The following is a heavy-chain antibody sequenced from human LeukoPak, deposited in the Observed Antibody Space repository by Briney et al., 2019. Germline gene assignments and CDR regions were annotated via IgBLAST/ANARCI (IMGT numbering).Heavy chain of an antibody. CDR2: NMNT. D-gene: IGHD2-8*01. CDR3: ATYYVNGAGRGH. CDR1: GASFSSGDHH. J-gene: IGHJ4*02. V-gene: IGHV4-61*08. Sequence: SETLSLTCIVSGASFSSGDHHWSWIRQAPGKGLEWIGHNMNTYYNPSLKSRVTISIDTSKNQFSLKLSTVTAADTAIYYCATYYVNGAGRGHWGPGTLVTVSS.